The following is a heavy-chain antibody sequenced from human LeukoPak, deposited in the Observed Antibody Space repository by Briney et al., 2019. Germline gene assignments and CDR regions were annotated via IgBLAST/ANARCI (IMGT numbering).Heavy chain of an antibody. CDR2: MSYDRSNE. Sequence: GRSLRLSCAASGFTFNTYTMHWVRRAPGEGLQWVALMSYDRSNEHYADSVKGRFTISRGNSKNTLYLQMTSLRLEDTAVYYCAREGSRSDDAFDIWGQGTLVTVSS. CDR3: AREGSRSDDAFDI. CDR1: GFTFNTYT. V-gene: IGHV3-30*04. J-gene: IGHJ3*02.